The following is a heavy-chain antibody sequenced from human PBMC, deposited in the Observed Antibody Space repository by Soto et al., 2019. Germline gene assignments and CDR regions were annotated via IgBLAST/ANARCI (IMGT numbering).Heavy chain of an antibody. Sequence: GGSLRLSCAASGFTFSSYGMHWVRQAPGKGLEWVAVIWYDGSNKYYADSVKGRFTISRDNSKNTLYLQMNSLRAEDTAVYYCARTYGSGSYRPIDYWGQGTLVTVSS. CDR3: ARTYGSGSYRPIDY. D-gene: IGHD3-10*01. CDR1: GFTFSSYG. J-gene: IGHJ4*02. CDR2: IWYDGSNK. V-gene: IGHV3-33*01.